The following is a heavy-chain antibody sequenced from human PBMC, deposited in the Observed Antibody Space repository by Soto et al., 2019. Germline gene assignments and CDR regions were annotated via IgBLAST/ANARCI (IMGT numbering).Heavy chain of an antibody. CDR1: GFTFSSYW. CDR2: MNQDGSEK. D-gene: IGHD1-26*01. V-gene: IGHV3-7*01. Sequence: EVQLVESGGGLVQPGGSLRLSCAASGFTFSSYWMSWVRQTPGEGLEWVANMNQDGSEKYYVDSMKGRFTISRDNAKNSLYLQMNRLRAEDTAVYYCGRDRVGTTRDKAPDFLGQGTLVTVSS. J-gene: IGHJ4*02. CDR3: GRDRVGTTRDKAPDF.